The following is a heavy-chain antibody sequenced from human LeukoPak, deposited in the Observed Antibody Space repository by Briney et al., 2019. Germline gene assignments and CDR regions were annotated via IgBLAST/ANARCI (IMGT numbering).Heavy chain of an antibody. J-gene: IGHJ4*02. D-gene: IGHD1-26*01. V-gene: IGHV4-30-4*08. CDR3: ASETVGAPLVDY. CDR2: IYYSGST. Sequence: PSETLSLTCTVSGGSISSGDYYWSWISQPPGKGLEWIGYIYYSGSTYYNPSLKSRVTISVDTSKNQFSLKLSSVTAADTAVYYCASETVGAPLVDYWGQGTLVTVSS. CDR1: GGSISSGDYY.